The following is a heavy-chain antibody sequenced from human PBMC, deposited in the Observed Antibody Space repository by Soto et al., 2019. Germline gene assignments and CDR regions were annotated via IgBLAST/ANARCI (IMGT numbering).Heavy chain of an antibody. V-gene: IGHV1-2*01. CDR3: ARDPADSIIGIDY. J-gene: IGHJ4*02. CDR2: SHVNSCGT. Sequence: SXKVSFKASGYTXSDYFMSWVRQPPGQGLEWMGWSHVNSCGTSYAQKFQVMVASTRDTPISTAYMELTSLTLDHTDVYYCARDPADSIIGIDYWGQGTLATVSS. D-gene: IGHD2-15*01. CDR1: GYTXSDYF.